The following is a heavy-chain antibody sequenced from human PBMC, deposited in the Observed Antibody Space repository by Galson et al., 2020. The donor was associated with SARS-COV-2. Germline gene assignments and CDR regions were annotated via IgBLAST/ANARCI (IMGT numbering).Heavy chain of an antibody. CDR3: ARVVGDSMGELSPPFDY. D-gene: IGHD3-16*02. Sequence: SETLSLTCTVSGGSISSYYWSWIRQPPGKGLEWIGYIYYSGRTNYNPSLKSRVTISVDTSKNQFSLKLSSVTAADTAVYYCARVVGDSMGELSPPFDYWGQGTRVTVSS. V-gene: IGHV4-59*01. CDR1: GGSISSYY. CDR2: IYYSGRT. J-gene: IGHJ4*02.